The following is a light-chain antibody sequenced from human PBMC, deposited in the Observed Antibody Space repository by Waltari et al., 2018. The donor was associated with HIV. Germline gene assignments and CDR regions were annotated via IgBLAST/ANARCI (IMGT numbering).Light chain of an antibody. CDR2: GNS. CDR1: RSNIGAGYH. Sequence: QSVLTQPPSVSGAPGQRVTIPCTGRRSNIGAGYHVNLYQQLPGTTPKLLIYGNSKRPSGVPDRFSGSKSGTSASLAITGLQAEDEADYHCQSHDSSLSGYVFGTGTKVTVL. CDR3: QSHDSSLSGYV. J-gene: IGLJ1*01. V-gene: IGLV1-40*01.